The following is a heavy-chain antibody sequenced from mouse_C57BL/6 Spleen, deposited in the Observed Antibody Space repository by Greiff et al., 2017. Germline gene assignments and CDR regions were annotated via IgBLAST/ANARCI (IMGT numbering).Heavy chain of an antibody. J-gene: IGHJ2*01. D-gene: IGHD1-1*01. Sequence: QVQLQQSGPELVKPGASVKISCKASGYAFSSSWMNWVKPRHGKGLEWIGRIYPGDGDTKYNGKFKGKATLTADKSSSTAYMQLSSLTSEDSAVYFCASDYYLYYFDFWGQGTTLTVSS. V-gene: IGHV1-82*01. CDR3: ASDYYLYYFDF. CDR1: GYAFSSSW. CDR2: IYPGDGDT.